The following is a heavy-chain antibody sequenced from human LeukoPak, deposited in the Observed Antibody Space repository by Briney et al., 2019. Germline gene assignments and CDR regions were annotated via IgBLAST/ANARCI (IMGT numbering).Heavy chain of an antibody. CDR3: PVTYFYHSRGYRPDAFDI. V-gene: IGHV1-18*01. CDR2: ISAYNGNT. CDR1: GYTFTSYG. D-gene: IGHD3-22*01. Sequence: AAVKVSCKASGYTFTSYGISWVRQAPGQGLEWMGWISAYNGNTNYAQKLQGRVTMTTDTSTSTAYMELRSLRSDDTAVYYCPVTYFYHSRGYRPDAFDIWGQGTMVTVSS. J-gene: IGHJ3*02.